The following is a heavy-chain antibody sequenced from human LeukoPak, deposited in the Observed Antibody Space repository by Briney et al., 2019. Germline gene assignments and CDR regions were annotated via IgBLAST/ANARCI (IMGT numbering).Heavy chain of an antibody. J-gene: IGHJ4*02. Sequence: ASVKVSCKASGYTFTSYIMHWVRQAPGQRLEWMGWINTGKGDTRSLQKFQGRVTMTRDTSANTAYMELRGLRSEDTAVYYCAPRIGGYFDYWGQGTLVTVSS. V-gene: IGHV1-3*04. CDR3: APRIGGYFDY. D-gene: IGHD3-16*01. CDR2: INTGKGDT. CDR1: GYTFTSYI.